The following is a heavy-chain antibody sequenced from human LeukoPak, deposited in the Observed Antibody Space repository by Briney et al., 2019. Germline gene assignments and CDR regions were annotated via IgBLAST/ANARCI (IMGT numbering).Heavy chain of an antibody. V-gene: IGHV3-30-3*01. Sequence: PGGSLRLSCAASGFTFSSYAMHWVRQAPGKGLEWVAVISYDGSNKYYADSVKGRFTISRDNSKNTLYLQMNSLRAEDTAVYYCAKDHDFWSGVHMDVWGKGTTVTVSS. D-gene: IGHD3-3*01. CDR3: AKDHDFWSGVHMDV. CDR2: ISYDGSNK. J-gene: IGHJ6*03. CDR1: GFTFSSYA.